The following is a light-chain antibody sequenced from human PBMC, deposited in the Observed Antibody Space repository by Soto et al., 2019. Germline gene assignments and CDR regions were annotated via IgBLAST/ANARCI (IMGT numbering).Light chain of an antibody. CDR2: EVN. Sequence: QSALTQPPSASGSPGQSVTISCTGTSSDVGGYDYVSWYQQYPGKAPKLMIYEVNKRPSGVPDRFSGSKSGNTASLTVSGLQAEDEADYYCSSYAGGDNLGVFGGGTKVTVL. CDR1: SSDVGGYDY. CDR3: SSYAGGDNLGV. V-gene: IGLV2-8*01. J-gene: IGLJ2*01.